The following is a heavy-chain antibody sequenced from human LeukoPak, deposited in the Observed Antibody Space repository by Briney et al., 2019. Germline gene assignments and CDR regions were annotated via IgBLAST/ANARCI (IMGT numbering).Heavy chain of an antibody. J-gene: IGHJ4*02. CDR3: ARDTRSGCSDY. CDR1: GGSISSSSYY. D-gene: IGHD3-3*01. CDR2: IYYSGST. V-gene: IGHV4-39*07. Sequence: SETLSLTCTVSGGSISSSSYYWGWIRQPPGKGLEWIGSIYYSGSTYYNPSLKSRVTISVDTSKNQFSLKLSSVTAADTAVYYCARDTRSGCSDYWGQGTLVTVSS.